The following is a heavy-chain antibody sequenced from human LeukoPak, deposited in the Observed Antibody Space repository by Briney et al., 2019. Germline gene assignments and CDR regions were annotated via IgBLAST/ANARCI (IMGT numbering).Heavy chain of an antibody. CDR2: ISGSGGST. Sequence: GGSLRLSCAASGFTFSSYAMSWVRQAPGKGREWVSAISGSGGSTYYADSVKGRFTISRDNSKNTLYLQMNSLRDEDTAVYYCAKDLPYGSGTGWSYWGQGTLVTVSS. D-gene: IGHD3-10*01. J-gene: IGHJ4*02. V-gene: IGHV3-23*01. CDR3: AKDLPYGSGTGWSY. CDR1: GFTFSSYA.